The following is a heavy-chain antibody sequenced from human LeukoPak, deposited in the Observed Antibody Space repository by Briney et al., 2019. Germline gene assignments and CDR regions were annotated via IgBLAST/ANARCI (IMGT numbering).Heavy chain of an antibody. CDR2: INHSGST. D-gene: IGHD3/OR15-3a*01. CDR3: ARGGGLLGNWFDP. Sequence: SETLSLTCAVYGGSFSGYYWSWIRQPPGKGLEWIGEINHSGSTNYNPSFKSRVTISVDTSKNQFSLKLSSVTAADTAVYYCARGGGLLGNWFDPWGQGTLVTVSS. V-gene: IGHV4-34*01. J-gene: IGHJ5*02. CDR1: GGSFSGYY.